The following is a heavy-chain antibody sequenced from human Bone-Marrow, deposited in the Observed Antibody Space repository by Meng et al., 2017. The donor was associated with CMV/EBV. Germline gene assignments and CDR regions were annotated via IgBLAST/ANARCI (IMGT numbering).Heavy chain of an antibody. CDR1: GFTFSSYW. D-gene: IGHD2-15*01. CDR2: IKEDGTVK. J-gene: IGHJ5*02. CDR3: ARVGRDCSGDTCYAWFGP. V-gene: IGHV3-7*01. Sequence: GESLKISCAASGFTFSSYWMTWVRQAPGKGLEWVANIKEDGTVKSYVDSVKGRFTISRDNAKNSLYLQMNSLRAEDTAVYYCARVGRDCSGDTCYAWFGPWGQGTRVTVSS.